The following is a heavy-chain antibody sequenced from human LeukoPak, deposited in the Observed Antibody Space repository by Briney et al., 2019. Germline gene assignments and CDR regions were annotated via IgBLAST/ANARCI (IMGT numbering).Heavy chain of an antibody. CDR3: AREGGMPYSSGVDY. CDR2: INHSGST. Sequence: SETLSLTCAVYGGSFSGYYWSWIRQPPGKGLEWIGEINHSGSTNYNPSLKSRVTISVDTSKNQFSLKLSSVTAADTAVYYCAREGGMPYSSGVDYRGQGTLVTVSS. V-gene: IGHV4-34*01. D-gene: IGHD2-15*01. J-gene: IGHJ4*02. CDR1: GGSFSGYY.